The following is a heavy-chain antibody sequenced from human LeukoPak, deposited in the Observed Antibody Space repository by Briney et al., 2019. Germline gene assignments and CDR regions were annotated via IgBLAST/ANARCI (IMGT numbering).Heavy chain of an antibody. V-gene: IGHV4-30-4*01. J-gene: IGHJ5*02. Sequence: SETLSLTCTVSGGSISSGDYYWSWIRQPPGKGLEWIGYIYYSGSTYYNPSLKSRVTISVDTSKNQFSLKLSSVTAADTAVYYCARGESAYNWFDPWGQGTLVTVSS. D-gene: IGHD2-15*01. CDR2: IYYSGST. CDR3: ARGESAYNWFDP. CDR1: GGSISSGDYY.